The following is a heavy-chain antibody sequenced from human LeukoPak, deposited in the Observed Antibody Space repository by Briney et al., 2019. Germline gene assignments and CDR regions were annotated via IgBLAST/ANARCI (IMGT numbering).Heavy chain of an antibody. D-gene: IGHD3-22*01. V-gene: IGHV4-34*01. Sequence: PSETLSLTCAVYGGSFSGYYWSWIRQPPGKGLEWIGEINHSGSTNYNPSLKSRVTISVDTSKNQFSLKLSSVTAADTAVYYCARAGRRGDSSGLPPHYWGQGTLVTVSS. J-gene: IGHJ4*02. CDR3: ARAGRRGDSSGLPPHY. CDR2: INHSGST. CDR1: GGSFSGYY.